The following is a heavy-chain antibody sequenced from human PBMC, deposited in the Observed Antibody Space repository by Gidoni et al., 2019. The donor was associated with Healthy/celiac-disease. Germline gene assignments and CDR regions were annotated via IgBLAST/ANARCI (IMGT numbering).Heavy chain of an antibody. CDR1: AYSISSGYY. V-gene: IGHV4-38-2*01. Sequence: QVQLQESGPGLVKPSETLSLTCAVSAYSISSGYYWDWIRQPPGKGLEWIGWIYQSGSTYYNPSLKSRVTISVDTTKSQCALKLSSVTAADTAVYYCAGHSSSSSWDDYWGQGTLVTVSS. CDR3: AGHSSSSSWDDY. CDR2: IYQSGST. D-gene: IGHD6-6*01. J-gene: IGHJ4*02.